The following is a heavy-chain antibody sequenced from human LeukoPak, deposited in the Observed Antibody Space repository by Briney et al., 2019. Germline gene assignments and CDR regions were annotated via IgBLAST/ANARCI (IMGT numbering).Heavy chain of an antibody. J-gene: IGHJ4*02. D-gene: IGHD6-19*01. V-gene: IGHV3-48*01. CDR2: ISSSSSTI. CDR3: GRNGASSGRPYHLDY. CDR1: KFTFSEYG. Sequence: SGGSLRLSCAASKFTFSEYGMNWVRQAPGKGLEWVSYISSSSSTIYYGDSVKGRFTISRDNAENSVYLQMNGLRAEDTAVYFCGRNGASSGRPYHLDYWGQGTLVTVSS.